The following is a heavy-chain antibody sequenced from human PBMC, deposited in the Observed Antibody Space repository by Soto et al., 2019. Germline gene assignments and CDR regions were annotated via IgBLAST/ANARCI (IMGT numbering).Heavy chain of an antibody. CDR3: AKDYGGLPFDY. J-gene: IGHJ4*01. Sequence: PGGSLRLSCAASGFAFSSYAMSWVRQAPGKGLEWLSVVGGGRGILYADSVKGRFTISRDNSKNTLYLQMSSLRADDTAVYYCAKDYGGLPFDYWGQGSRVTVSS. CDR2: VGGGRGI. D-gene: IGHD4-17*01. V-gene: IGHV3-23*01. CDR1: GFAFSSYA.